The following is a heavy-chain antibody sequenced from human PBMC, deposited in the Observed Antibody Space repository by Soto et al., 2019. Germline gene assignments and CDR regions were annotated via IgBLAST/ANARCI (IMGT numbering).Heavy chain of an antibody. J-gene: IGHJ5*02. Sequence: ASETLCLTCTVSGGSISSGDYYGSWIRQPPGKGLEWIGYIYYSGSTYYNPSLKSRVTISVDTSKNQFSLKLSSVTAADTAVYYCARDQDAVDTAVVTGGNWFDPCGQGTPVTVSS. V-gene: IGHV4-30-4*01. CDR3: ARDQDAVDTAVVTGGNWFDP. D-gene: IGHD5-18*01. CDR2: IYYSGST. CDR1: GGSISSGDYY.